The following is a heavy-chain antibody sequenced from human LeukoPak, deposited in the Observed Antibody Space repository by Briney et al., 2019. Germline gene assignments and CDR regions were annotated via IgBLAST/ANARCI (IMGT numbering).Heavy chain of an antibody. V-gene: IGHV1-18*01. J-gene: IGHJ4*02. CDR1: GYTFISYA. Sequence: ASVKVSCKASGYTFISYAMNWVRQAPGQGLEWMGWISAYNGNTNYAQKLQGRVTMTTDTSTSTAYMELRSLRSDDTAVYYCARVDCSGGSCYGDYWGQGTLVTVSS. CDR3: ARVDCSGGSCYGDY. D-gene: IGHD2-15*01. CDR2: ISAYNGNT.